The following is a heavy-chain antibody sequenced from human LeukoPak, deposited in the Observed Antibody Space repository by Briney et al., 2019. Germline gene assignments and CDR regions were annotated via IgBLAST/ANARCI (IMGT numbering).Heavy chain of an antibody. Sequence: GASVKVSCKASGSTFTDYFLHWVRQAPGQGLEWMGWINPKNGGTNYAQKFQGRVTMTSDTSISTGNMELSRLRYDDTAVYYCAKAYEYGWFDPWGQGTLVTVSS. D-gene: IGHD3-16*01. CDR1: GSTFTDYF. CDR2: INPKNGGT. V-gene: IGHV1-2*02. CDR3: AKAYEYGWFDP. J-gene: IGHJ5*02.